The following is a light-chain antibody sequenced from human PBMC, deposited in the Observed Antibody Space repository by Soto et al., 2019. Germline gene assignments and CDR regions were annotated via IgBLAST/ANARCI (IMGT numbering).Light chain of an antibody. Sequence: ENVLTQSPGTLSLSPGERATLSCRASQSVSRSYLAWYQQKPGQAPRLLIYGASSRATGIPDRFSGSGSGTDFTLTISRLEPEDFAVDYCQQYGSSPPWTFGQGTKVEIK. V-gene: IGKV3-20*01. CDR2: GAS. CDR3: QQYGSSPPWT. CDR1: QSVSRSY. J-gene: IGKJ1*01.